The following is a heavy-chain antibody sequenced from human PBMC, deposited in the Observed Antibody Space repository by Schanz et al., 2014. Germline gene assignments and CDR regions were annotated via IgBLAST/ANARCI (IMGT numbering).Heavy chain of an antibody. CDR1: GFSFSTYG. V-gene: IGHV3-21*04. CDR3: AKYGGGYSYGVVEY. D-gene: IGHD5-18*01. J-gene: IGHJ4*02. CDR2: ISSSSMYI. Sequence: EVRLVESGGGLVKPGGSLRLSCAASGFSFSTYGMTWVRQAPGKGLEWVSSISSSSMYIYQADSMRGRFTISRDNAKNSLYLQVNNLSAEDTAVYYSAKYGGGYSYGVVEYWGQGILVTVSS.